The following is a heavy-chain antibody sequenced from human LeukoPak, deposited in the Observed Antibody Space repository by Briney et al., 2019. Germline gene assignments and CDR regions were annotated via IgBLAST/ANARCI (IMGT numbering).Heavy chain of an antibody. CDR3: ARPFGTLFDY. Sequence: GGSLRLSCAASGFTFSSYSMNWVRQAPGKGLEWVSYISSSSSTIYYADSVKGRFTISRDNAKNSLYLQMNSLRAEDTAVYYCARPFGTLFDYWGQGTLVTVSS. D-gene: IGHD1-1*01. J-gene: IGHJ4*02. CDR1: GFTFSSYS. CDR2: ISSSSSTI. V-gene: IGHV3-48*01.